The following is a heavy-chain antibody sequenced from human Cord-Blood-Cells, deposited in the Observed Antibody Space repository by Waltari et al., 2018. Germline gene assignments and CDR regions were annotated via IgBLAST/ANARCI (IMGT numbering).Heavy chain of an antibody. J-gene: IGHJ3*02. Sequence: QVQLVQSGAEVKKPGASVKVSCKASGYTFTGYYMHWVRQAPGQGLEWMGWINPNSGGTNYAQKFQGRVTMTRDTSISTAYMELSRLRSDDTAVYYCARRSIGYCSSTSCKDAFDIWGQGTMVTVSS. V-gene: IGHV1-2*02. CDR2: INPNSGGT. CDR3: ARRSIGYCSSTSCKDAFDI. D-gene: IGHD2-2*01. CDR1: GYTFTGYY.